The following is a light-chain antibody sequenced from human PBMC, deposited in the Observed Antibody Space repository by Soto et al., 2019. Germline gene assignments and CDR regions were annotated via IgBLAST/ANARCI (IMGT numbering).Light chain of an antibody. V-gene: IGKV3-15*01. CDR2: GAS. Sequence: EIVMTQSPATLSVSPGERATLSCRASQSISDNLAWYQQKPGRAPRLLIHGASTRATAVPARFSGSGSGTEFTLTMSSLQSEDFAVYYCQQYNNWPLTFGPGTKVDVK. CDR3: QQYNNWPLT. CDR1: QSISDN. J-gene: IGKJ3*01.